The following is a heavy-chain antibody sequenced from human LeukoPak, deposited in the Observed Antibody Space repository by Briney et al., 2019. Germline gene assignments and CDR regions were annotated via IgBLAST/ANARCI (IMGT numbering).Heavy chain of an antibody. Sequence: GGSLRLSGAASGFTFSSYAMSWVRQAPGKGLEWVSAISGSGANTYYADSVKGRFTISRDNSKNTLYLEMNSLRAEDTAVYYCAKDEVEVAVAGTGSVLYYYYMDVWGKGTTVTVSS. CDR3: AKDEVEVAVAGTGSVLYYYYMDV. J-gene: IGHJ6*03. CDR1: GFTFSSYA. CDR2: ISGSGANT. D-gene: IGHD6-19*01. V-gene: IGHV3-23*01.